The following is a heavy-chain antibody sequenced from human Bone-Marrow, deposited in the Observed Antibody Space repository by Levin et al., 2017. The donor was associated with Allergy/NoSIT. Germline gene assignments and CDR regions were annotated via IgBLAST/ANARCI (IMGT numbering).Heavy chain of an antibody. D-gene: IGHD4-11*01. CDR3: ARAPRDDYSLHPTYYYDYGMDA. CDR2: INSDGSST. Sequence: PGGSLRLSCAASGFTFSSYWMHWVRQAPGKGLVWVSRINSDGSSTSYADSVKGRFTISRDNAKNTLYLQMNSLRAEDTAVYYCARAPRDDYSLHPTYYYDYGMDAWGQGTTVTVSS. J-gene: IGHJ6*02. CDR1: GFTFSSYW. V-gene: IGHV3-74*01.